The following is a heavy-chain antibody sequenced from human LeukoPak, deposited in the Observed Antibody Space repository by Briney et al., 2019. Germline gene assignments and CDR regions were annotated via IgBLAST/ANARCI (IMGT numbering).Heavy chain of an antibody. D-gene: IGHD1-26*01. V-gene: IGHV3-21*01. CDR1: GFTFSSYS. Sequence: PGGSLRLSCAASGFTFSSYSMNWVRQAPGKGLEWVSSISSSSSYIYYADSVKGRFTISRDNAKYSLYLQMNSLRAEDTAVYYCARVWELRYYGMDVWGQGTTVTVSS. CDR2: ISSSSSYI. CDR3: ARVWELRYYGMDV. J-gene: IGHJ6*02.